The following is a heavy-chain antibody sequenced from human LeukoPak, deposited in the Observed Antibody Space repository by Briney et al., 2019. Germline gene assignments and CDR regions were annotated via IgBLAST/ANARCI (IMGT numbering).Heavy chain of an antibody. CDR1: GYTFTSHY. J-gene: IGHJ4*02. V-gene: IGHV1-46*01. CDR3: ARVDAASGSHFWDY. D-gene: IGHD3-3*02. CDR2: INPSDGST. Sequence: ASVKVSCKASGYTFTSHYVHWVRQAPGQGLEWIGIINPSDGSTIYAQKFQGRVTVTRDTSTTTVYMDLGGLRSDDTAVYYCARVDAASGSHFWDYWGQGSLVTVSS.